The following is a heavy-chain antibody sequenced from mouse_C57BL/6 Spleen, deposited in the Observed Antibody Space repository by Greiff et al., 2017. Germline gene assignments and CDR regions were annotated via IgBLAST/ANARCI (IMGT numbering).Heavy chain of an antibody. D-gene: IGHD2-3*01. CDR2: ISYDGSN. J-gene: IGHJ3*01. CDR3: ARDLYRRGFAY. V-gene: IGHV3-6*01. Sequence: DVKLQESGPGLVKPSQSLSLTCSVTGYSITSGYYWNWIRQFPGNKLEWMGYISYDGSNNYNPSLKNRISITRDTSKNQFFLKLNSVTTEDTATYYCARDLYRRGFAYWGQGTLVTVSA. CDR1: GYSITSGYY.